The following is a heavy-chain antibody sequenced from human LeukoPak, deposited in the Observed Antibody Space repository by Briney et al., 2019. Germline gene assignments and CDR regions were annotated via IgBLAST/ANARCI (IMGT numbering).Heavy chain of an antibody. CDR1: VASTGSSDHY. Sequence: SKTLPPTCTVSVASTGSSDHYWSWVRQPPGKGLEGLGFIFHTGTTYYNPSLQSRLRISIDTSKNQFSLRLTSATAADTAIYYCARDDSLGGTYYWGPGTPVTVSS. D-gene: IGHD1-26*01. V-gene: IGHV4-30-4*01. CDR2: IFHTGTT. CDR3: ARDDSLGGTYY. J-gene: IGHJ4*02.